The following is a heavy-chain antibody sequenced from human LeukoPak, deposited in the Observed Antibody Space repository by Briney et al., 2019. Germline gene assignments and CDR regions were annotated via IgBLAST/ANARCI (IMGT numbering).Heavy chain of an antibody. V-gene: IGHV4-34*01. D-gene: IGHD6-19*01. CDR1: GGSFSGYY. Sequence: SETLSLTCAVYGGSFSGYYWSWIRQPPGKGLEWIGEINHSGSTNYNPSLKSRVTISVDTSKSQFSLKLSSVTAADTAVYYCARDLWLADYWGQGTLVTVSS. CDR3: ARDLWLADY. J-gene: IGHJ4*02. CDR2: INHSGST.